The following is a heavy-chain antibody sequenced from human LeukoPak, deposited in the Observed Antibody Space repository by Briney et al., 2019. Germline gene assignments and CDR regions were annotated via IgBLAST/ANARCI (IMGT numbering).Heavy chain of an antibody. CDR2: INPSGGST. J-gene: IGHJ4*02. Sequence: ASVKVSCKASGYTFSSYYMRWVGQAPGQGLEWMGVINPSGGSTTYAQKFQGRVTMTRDTSTNIVYMEPSSLSSDDTAVYYCARDHVMTMVTTPYYFDYWGQGTLVTVSS. CDR1: GYTFSSYY. CDR3: ARDHVMTMVTTPYYFDY. D-gene: IGHD4-17*01. V-gene: IGHV1-46*01.